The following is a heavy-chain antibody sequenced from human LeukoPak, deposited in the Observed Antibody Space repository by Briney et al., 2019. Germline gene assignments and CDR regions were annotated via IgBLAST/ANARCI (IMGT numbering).Heavy chain of an antibody. Sequence: PGGSLRLPCAASGFTFSSYGMHWVRQAPGKGLEWVAVISYDGSNKYYADSVKGRFTISRDNSKNTLYLQMNSLRAEDTAVYYCAKDRDYGDYARFYYWGQGTLVTVSS. J-gene: IGHJ4*02. CDR3: AKDRDYGDYARFYY. CDR1: GFTFSSYG. V-gene: IGHV3-30*18. D-gene: IGHD4-17*01. CDR2: ISYDGSNK.